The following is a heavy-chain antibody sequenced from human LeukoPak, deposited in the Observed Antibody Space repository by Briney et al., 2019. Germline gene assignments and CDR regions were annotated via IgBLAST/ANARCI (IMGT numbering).Heavy chain of an antibody. V-gene: IGHV5-51*01. CDR3: ARLYPSDSSGYADY. CDR1: GYSFTSYW. CDR2: IYPGASDT. D-gene: IGHD3-22*01. Sequence: GESLKISCKGSGYSFTSYWIGWGRQMPGKGLEWMGIIYPGASDTRYSPSFQGQVNISADKSIRTAYLQWSSLKASDTAMYYCARLYPSDSSGYADYWGQGTLVTVSS. J-gene: IGHJ4*02.